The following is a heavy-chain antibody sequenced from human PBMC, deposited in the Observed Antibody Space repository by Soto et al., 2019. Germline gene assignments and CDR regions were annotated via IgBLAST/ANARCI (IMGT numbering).Heavy chain of an antibody. CDR2: VSAGGDMT. D-gene: IGHD3-10*01. V-gene: IGHV3-23*01. J-gene: IGHJ6*02. CDR1: GFTFSSYA. Sequence: DVQLLESGGHLVQPGGSLRLSCAASGFTFSSYAMSWVRQAPGKGLEWVSSVSAGGDMTYYSDSVKGRFTISRDNSTNALFLQMNSLRIEDTALYYCARGDRGGSGSPARYYYSGLDVWGQGTTVTVS. CDR3: ARGDRGGSGSPARYYYSGLDV.